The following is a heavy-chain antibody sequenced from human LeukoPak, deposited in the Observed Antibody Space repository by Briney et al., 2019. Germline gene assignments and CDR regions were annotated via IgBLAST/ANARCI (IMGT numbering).Heavy chain of an antibody. CDR1: GFTFSSYG. V-gene: IGHV3-30*18. CDR2: ISYDGSNK. J-gene: IGHJ4*02. Sequence: GGSLRLSCAASGFTFSSYGMHWVRQAPGRGLEWVAVISYDGSNKYYADSVKGRFTISRDNSKNTLYLQMNSLRAEDTAVYYCAKGAAYCGGDCYSGSDYWGQGTLVTVSS. CDR3: AKGAAYCGGDCYSGSDY. D-gene: IGHD2-21*02.